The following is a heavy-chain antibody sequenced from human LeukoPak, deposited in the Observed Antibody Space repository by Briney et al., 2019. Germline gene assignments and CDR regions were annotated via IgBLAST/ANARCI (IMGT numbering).Heavy chain of an antibody. V-gene: IGHV3-48*04. CDR3: ARDSDSSGWLDYYMDV. Sequence: PGGSLRLSCAASGFTFSSYSMNWVRQAPGKGLEWVSYISSSSSTIYYADSVKGRFTISRDNAKNSIFLQLNSLRAEDTAIYYCARDSDSSGWLDYYMDVWGKGTTVTISS. CDR2: ISSSSSTI. D-gene: IGHD6-19*01. J-gene: IGHJ6*03. CDR1: GFTFSSYS.